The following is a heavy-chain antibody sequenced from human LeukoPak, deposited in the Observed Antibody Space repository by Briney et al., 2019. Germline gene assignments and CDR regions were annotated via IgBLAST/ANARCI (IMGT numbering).Heavy chain of an antibody. CDR3: ARDRHCFDGSCHYHYYSMDV. CDR1: GGSVRSGSYY. D-gene: IGHD2-15*01. J-gene: IGHJ6*02. Sequence: SETLSLTCTVSGGSVRSGSYYWSWLRQPPGKGLEWIGYFYYSGTTNYNPSLKSRLTISVDTSKNQFSLKLSSVTAADTAVYYCARDRHCFDGSCHYHYYSMDVWGQGTTLTVSS. CDR2: FYYSGTT. V-gene: IGHV4-61*01.